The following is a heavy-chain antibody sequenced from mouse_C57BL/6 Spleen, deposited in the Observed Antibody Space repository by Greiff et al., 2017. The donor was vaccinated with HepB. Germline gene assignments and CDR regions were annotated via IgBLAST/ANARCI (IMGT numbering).Heavy chain of an antibody. J-gene: IGHJ2*01. CDR3: ARAIVYFDY. CDR1: GFTFSSYA. D-gene: IGHD2-12*01. Sequence: EVQLVESGGGLVKPGGSLKLSCAASGFTFSSYAMSWVRQTPEKRLEWVATISDGGSYTYYPDNVKGRFTIFRDNAKNNLYLQMSHLKSEDTAMYYCARAIVYFDYWGQGTTLTVSS. CDR2: ISDGGSYT. V-gene: IGHV5-4*01.